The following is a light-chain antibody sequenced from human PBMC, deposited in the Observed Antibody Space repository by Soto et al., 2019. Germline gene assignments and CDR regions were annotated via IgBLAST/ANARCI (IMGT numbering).Light chain of an antibody. Sequence: QSALTQPASVSGSPGQSITISCTGSSSDVGGYNYVSWYQHHPGNAPKLLIYEVSNRPSGASNRFSGSKSGDTASLTISGLQAEDEAEYYCSSYTRSSTYVFGTGTKVTVL. J-gene: IGLJ1*01. V-gene: IGLV2-14*01. CDR3: SSYTRSSTYV. CDR2: EVS. CDR1: SSDVGGYNY.